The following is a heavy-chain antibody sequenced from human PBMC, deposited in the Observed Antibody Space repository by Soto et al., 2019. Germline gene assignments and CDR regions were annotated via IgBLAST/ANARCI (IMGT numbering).Heavy chain of an antibody. J-gene: IGHJ6*02. Sequence: SVKVSCKASGGTFSTYAISWVRQAPGLGLEWMGGIIAMFGATNYAQKFQGRVTITADESTSTAYMELGSLRSEDTAVYFCARDNYGASGSFWTGNYGMDVWGQGTTVTVSS. V-gene: IGHV1-69*13. D-gene: IGHD3-10*01. CDR2: IIAMFGAT. CDR1: GGTFSTYA. CDR3: ARDNYGASGSFWTGNYGMDV.